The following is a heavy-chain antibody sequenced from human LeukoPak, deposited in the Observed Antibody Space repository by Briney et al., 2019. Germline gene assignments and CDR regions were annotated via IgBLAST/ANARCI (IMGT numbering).Heavy chain of an antibody. CDR2: NKPNGGGT. Sequence: ASVKVPCKASGYTFTRYYVHWVRQAPGQGLDWMGWNKPNGGGTNYAQKFQGRVTMPRDTSISTVYMELNRLSSDDTAVYFCARDQDYWYFDVWGRGTLVTVSS. V-gene: IGHV1-2*02. CDR3: ARDQDYWYFDV. J-gene: IGHJ2*01. CDR1: GYTFTRYY.